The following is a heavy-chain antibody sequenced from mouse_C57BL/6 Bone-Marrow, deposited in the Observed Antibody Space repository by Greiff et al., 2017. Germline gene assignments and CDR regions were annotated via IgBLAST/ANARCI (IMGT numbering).Heavy chain of an antibody. D-gene: IGHD1-1*01. V-gene: IGHV1-50*01. CDR1: GYTFTSYW. Sequence: QVQLQQPGAELVEPGASVKLSCKASGYTFTSYWMQWVKQRPGQGLEWIGEIDPSDSYTNYNQKVKGKANLTVDTSPSTAYMQLSSLTSEDSAVYYFARGYYYGSSFDYWGQGTTLTVSS. CDR2: IDPSDSYT. J-gene: IGHJ2*01. CDR3: ARGYYYGSSFDY.